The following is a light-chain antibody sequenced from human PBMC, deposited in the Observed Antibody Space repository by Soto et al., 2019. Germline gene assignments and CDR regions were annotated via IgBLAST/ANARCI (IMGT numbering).Light chain of an antibody. J-gene: IGKJ4*01. CDR1: QNVYNN. V-gene: IGKV3-15*01. CDR3: QQCRNWPLN. Sequence: EIVMTQSPATLSVSPGEGATLSCKASQNVYNNLAWYQQRPGQPPRLLIYDASTRATGISARFSGSGYGTEFTLTISSLQSEDFAVYFCQQCRNWPLNFGGGTKGDIK. CDR2: DAS.